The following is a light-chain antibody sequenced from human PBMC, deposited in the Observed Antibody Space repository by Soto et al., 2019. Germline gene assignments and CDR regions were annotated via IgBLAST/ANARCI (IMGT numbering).Light chain of an antibody. CDR2: EAS. CDR3: QQYVTYPYA. Sequence: DIQMTQSPSTLSASVGDRVTITCRASQSTSTWLAWYQQRPGKTPKLLISEASKLESGVPSRFSGSGSGTEFTLTISNLQPDDVAPYYCQQYVTYPYAVGQLTKVEIK. CDR1: QSTSTW. V-gene: IGKV1-5*03. J-gene: IGKJ1*01.